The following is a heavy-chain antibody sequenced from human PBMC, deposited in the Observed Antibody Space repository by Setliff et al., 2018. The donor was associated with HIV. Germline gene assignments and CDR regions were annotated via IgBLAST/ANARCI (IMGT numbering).Heavy chain of an antibody. J-gene: IGHJ4*02. CDR1: GGSMTSSNYY. Sequence: SETLSLTCTVSGGSMTSSNYYWGWIRQSPGRGLEWIGSISSSGSTTYHPSLRSRVTVSAATSKNQFSLKLTSVTAADTAVYFCARGPHYFDTSGHYSWFYFDYWGQGTLVT. V-gene: IGHV4-39*07. CDR2: ISSSGST. D-gene: IGHD3-22*01. CDR3: ARGPHYFDTSGHYSWFYFDY.